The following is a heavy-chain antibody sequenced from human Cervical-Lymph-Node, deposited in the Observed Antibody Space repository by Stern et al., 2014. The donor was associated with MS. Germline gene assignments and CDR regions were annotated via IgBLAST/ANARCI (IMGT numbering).Heavy chain of an antibody. Sequence: QVQLVQSGAEVKKPGASVKVSCKASGYTFTGYYLRWVRQAPGQGLEWMGWINPNSGGTNYAQKCQGRVTMTRETSISTAYLELSGLRSDDTAIYYCARESLGYCSGGSCYSDYWGQGTPVTVSS. V-gene: IGHV1-2*02. J-gene: IGHJ4*02. CDR3: ARESLGYCSGGSCYSDY. D-gene: IGHD2-15*01. CDR2: INPNSGGT. CDR1: GYTFTGYY.